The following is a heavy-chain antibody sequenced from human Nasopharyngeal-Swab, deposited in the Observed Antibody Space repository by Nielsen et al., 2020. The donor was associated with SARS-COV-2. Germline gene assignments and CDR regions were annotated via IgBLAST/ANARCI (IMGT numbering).Heavy chain of an antibody. V-gene: IGHV3-7*01. CDR3: ARDPPSTGDYYFDH. Sequence: GGSLRLSCGGSGFTFSDYWMSWVRQAPGKGLEWVANIQQDGDITYYLESVKGRFTISRDNAKNSLYLQMNSLRAEDTAVYFCARDPPSTGDYYFDHWGQGTLVTVSS. D-gene: IGHD7-27*01. CDR1: GFTFSDYW. J-gene: IGHJ4*02. CDR2: IQQDGDIT.